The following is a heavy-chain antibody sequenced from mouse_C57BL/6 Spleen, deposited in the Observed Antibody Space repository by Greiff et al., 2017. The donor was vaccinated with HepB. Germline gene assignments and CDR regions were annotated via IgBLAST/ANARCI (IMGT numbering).Heavy chain of an antibody. CDR2: IYPGDGDT. Sequence: VQLVESGPELVKPGASVKISCKASGYAFSSSWMNWVKQRPGKGLEWIGRIYPGDGDTNYNGKFKGKATLTADKSSSTAYMQLSSLTSEDSAVYFCASSGSSYPFDYWGQGTTRTVSS. J-gene: IGHJ2*01. D-gene: IGHD1-1*01. V-gene: IGHV1-82*01. CDR3: ASSGSSYPFDY. CDR1: GYAFSSSW.